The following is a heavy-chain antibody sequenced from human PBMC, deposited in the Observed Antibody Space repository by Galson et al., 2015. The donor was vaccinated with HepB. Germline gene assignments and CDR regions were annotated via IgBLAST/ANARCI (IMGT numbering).Heavy chain of an antibody. J-gene: IGHJ6*03. Sequence: VKVSCKASGYTFTSYAMHWVRQAPGQRLEWMGWINAGNGNTKYSQKFRGRVTITRDTSASTAYMELSSLRSEDTAVYYCARDLERGRSTSHYMDVWGKGTTVTVSS. CDR2: INAGNGNT. CDR3: ARDLERGRSTSHYMDV. D-gene: IGHD2-2*01. V-gene: IGHV1-3*01. CDR1: GYTFTSYA.